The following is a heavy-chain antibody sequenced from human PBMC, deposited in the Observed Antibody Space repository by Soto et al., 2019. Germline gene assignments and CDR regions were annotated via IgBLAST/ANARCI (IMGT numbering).Heavy chain of an antibody. CDR3: AKDAAPISKDDAFDI. CDR1: GFTFSSYG. V-gene: IGHV3-30*18. J-gene: IGHJ3*02. Sequence: QVQLVESGGGVVQPGRSLRLSCAASGFTFSSYGMHWVRQAPGKGLEWVAVISYDGSNKYYADSVKGRFTISRDNSKNTLYLQMNSLRAEDTAVYYCAKDAAPISKDDAFDIWGQGTMVTVSS. CDR2: ISYDGSNK.